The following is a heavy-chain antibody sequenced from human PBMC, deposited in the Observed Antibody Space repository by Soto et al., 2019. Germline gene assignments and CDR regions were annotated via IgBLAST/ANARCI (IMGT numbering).Heavy chain of an antibody. CDR1: GGSFSGYY. J-gene: IGHJ6*02. CDR2: IYYSGST. D-gene: IGHD6-6*01. CDR3: ARDVGSSANSYYYYYGMDV. Sequence: SETLSLTCAVYGGSFSGYYWSWIRQPPGTGLEWIGYIYYSGSTNYNPSLTSRVTISVDTSKNQFSLKLSSVTAADTAVYYCARDVGSSANSYYYYYGMDVWGQGTTVTVSS. V-gene: IGHV4-59*01.